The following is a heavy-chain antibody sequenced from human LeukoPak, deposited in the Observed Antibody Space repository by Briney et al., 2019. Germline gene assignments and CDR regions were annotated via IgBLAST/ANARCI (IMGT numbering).Heavy chain of an antibody. CDR3: ARQGYSSGWYATRGSPDY. CDR1: GGSLSSRSYY. Sequence: SETLSLTCTVSGGSLSSRSYYWGWLRQPPGKGLEWIGSIYYSGSTYYNPSLKSRVTISVDTSKNQFSLKLSSVTAADTAVYYCARQGYSSGWYATRGSPDYWGQGTLVTVSS. CDR2: IYYSGST. D-gene: IGHD6-19*01. J-gene: IGHJ4*02. V-gene: IGHV4-39*01.